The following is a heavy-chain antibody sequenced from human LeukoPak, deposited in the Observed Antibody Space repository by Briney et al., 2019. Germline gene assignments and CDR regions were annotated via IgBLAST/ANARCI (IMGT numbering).Heavy chain of an antibody. D-gene: IGHD1-26*01. CDR3: VGASGSYDY. CDR2: IWSDGSNK. CDR1: GFAFSTYG. V-gene: IGHV3-33*01. Sequence: PGTSLRLSCAAAGFAFSTYGMHWVRQAPGKGLEWVAVIWSDGSNKYYADSVRDRFTISRDNSKNTLYLHMSSLRAEDTAVYYCVGASGSYDYWGQGTLVTVSS. J-gene: IGHJ4*02.